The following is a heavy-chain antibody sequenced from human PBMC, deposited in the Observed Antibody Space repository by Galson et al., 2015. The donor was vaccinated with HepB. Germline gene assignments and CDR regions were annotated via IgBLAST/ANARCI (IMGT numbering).Heavy chain of an antibody. J-gene: IGHJ4*02. V-gene: IGHV3-30-3*01. Sequence: SLRLSCAASGFTFSSYAMHWVRQAPGKGLEWVAVISYDGSNKYYADSVKGRFTISRDNSKNTLYLQMNSLRAEDTAVYYCARAPMVRGPKGGFDYWGQGTLVTVSS. CDR2: ISYDGSNK. CDR1: GFTFSSYA. CDR3: ARAPMVRGPKGGFDY. D-gene: IGHD3-10*01.